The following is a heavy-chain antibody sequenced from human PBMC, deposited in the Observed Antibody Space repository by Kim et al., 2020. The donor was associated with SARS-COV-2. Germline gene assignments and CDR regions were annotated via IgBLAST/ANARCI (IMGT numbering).Heavy chain of an antibody. CDR3: ARAHSSWYLFYYYGMDV. J-gene: IGHJ6*02. D-gene: IGHD6-13*01. V-gene: IGHV3-7*03. CDR1: GFTFSSYW. CDR2: IKQDGSEK. Sequence: GGSLRLSCAASGFTFSSYWMSWVRQAPGKGLEWVANIKQDGSEKYYVDSVKGRFTISRDNAKNSLYLLMNSLRAEYTAVYYCARAHSSWYLFYYYGMDVWGQGTTVTVSS.